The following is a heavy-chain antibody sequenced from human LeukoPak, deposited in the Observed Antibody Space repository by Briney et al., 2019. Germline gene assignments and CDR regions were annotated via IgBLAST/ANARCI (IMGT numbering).Heavy chain of an antibody. V-gene: IGHV3-11*01. CDR2: ISSSGSTI. CDR1: GFTFSDYY. D-gene: IGHD5-24*01. CDR3: ARAGDGYNSPDCFDY. J-gene: IGHJ4*02. Sequence: GGSLRLSCAASGFTFSDYYMSWIRQAPGKGLEWVSYISSSGSTIYYADSVKGRFTISRDNAKNSLYLQMNSMRAEDTAVYYCARAGDGYNSPDCFDYWGQGTLVTVSS.